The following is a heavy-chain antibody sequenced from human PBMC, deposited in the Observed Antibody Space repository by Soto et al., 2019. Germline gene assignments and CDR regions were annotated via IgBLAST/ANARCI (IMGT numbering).Heavy chain of an antibody. D-gene: IGHD3-10*01. CDR3: ARGGDNYYGSGYYYYMDV. V-gene: IGHV4-34*01. CDR1: GGSFSGYY. CDR2: INHSGST. J-gene: IGHJ6*03. Sequence: QVQLQQWGAGLLKPSETLSLTCAVYGGSFSGYYWSWIRQPPGKGLEWIGEINHSGSTNYNPSLKSRVTISVDTSKNQFSLKLSSVTAADTAVYYCARGGDNYYGSGYYYYMDVWGKGTTVTVSS.